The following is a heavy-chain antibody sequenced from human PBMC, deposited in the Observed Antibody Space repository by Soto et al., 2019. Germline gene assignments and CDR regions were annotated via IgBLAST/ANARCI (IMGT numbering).Heavy chain of an antibody. D-gene: IGHD3-10*01. CDR3: ASGQRDGELARLQEA. Sequence: PSETLSLTCAVYGGSFSGYYWSWIRQPPGKGLEWIGEINHSGSTNYNPSLKSRVTISVDTSKNQFSLKLSSVTAADTALYYCASGQRDGELARLQEAWGQGTLVTVSS. J-gene: IGHJ5*02. CDR2: INHSGST. V-gene: IGHV4-34*01. CDR1: GGSFSGYY.